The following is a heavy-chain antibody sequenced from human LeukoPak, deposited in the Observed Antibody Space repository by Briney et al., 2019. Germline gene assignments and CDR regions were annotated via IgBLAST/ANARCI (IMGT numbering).Heavy chain of an antibody. CDR2: INHNSGGT. V-gene: IGHV1-2*02. CDR1: GYTFTGYY. Sequence: ASVKVSCQASGYTFTGYYMHWVRQAPGQGLEWMGWINHNSGGTNYTQKFQGRVTMTRDTSVSTAYMELSRLRSDDTAVYYCARIVLEGSGSWTPIEDYWGQGTLVTVSS. D-gene: IGHD1-26*01. CDR3: ARIVLEGSGSWTPIEDY. J-gene: IGHJ4*02.